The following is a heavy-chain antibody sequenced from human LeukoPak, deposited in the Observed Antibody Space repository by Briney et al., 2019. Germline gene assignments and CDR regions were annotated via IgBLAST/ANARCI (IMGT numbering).Heavy chain of an antibody. Sequence: GESLKISCKGSGYSFSSYWISWVRQMPGKGLEWMGRIDPSDSYTNYSPSFQGHVTISADKSISTAYLQWSSLKASDSAMYYCARPIGSSFDYWGQGTLATVSS. V-gene: IGHV5-10-1*01. CDR3: ARPIGSSFDY. CDR1: GYSFSSYW. D-gene: IGHD6-6*01. J-gene: IGHJ4*02. CDR2: IDPSDSYT.